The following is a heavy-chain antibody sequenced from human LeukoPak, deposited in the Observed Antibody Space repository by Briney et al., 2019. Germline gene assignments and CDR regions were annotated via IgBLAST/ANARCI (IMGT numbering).Heavy chain of an antibody. CDR3: AKDRDWYYFDY. CDR1: GFTFSSYA. D-gene: IGHD5-24*01. CDR2: ITSSSSHM. V-gene: IGHV3-21*01. Sequence: GGSLRLSCTFSGFTFSSYAMNWVRQAPGKGLEWVSFITSSSSHMYYADSVKGRFTISRDNSKNTLYLQMNSLRAEDTAAYYCAKDRDWYYFDYWGQGTLVTVSS. J-gene: IGHJ4*02.